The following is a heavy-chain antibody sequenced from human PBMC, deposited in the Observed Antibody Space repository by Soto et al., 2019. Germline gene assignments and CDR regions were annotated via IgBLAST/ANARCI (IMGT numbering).Heavy chain of an antibody. V-gene: IGHV4-61*01. CDR1: GGSVSSGSYY. Sequence: SETLSLTCTVSGGSVSSGSYYWSWIRQPPGKGLEWIGYIYYSGSTNYNPSRKSRVTISVDTSKNQFSLKLSSVTAADTAVYYCAKAKPPPYYYGMDVWGQGTTVTVSS. J-gene: IGHJ6*02. CDR2: IYYSGST. CDR3: AKAKPPPYYYGMDV.